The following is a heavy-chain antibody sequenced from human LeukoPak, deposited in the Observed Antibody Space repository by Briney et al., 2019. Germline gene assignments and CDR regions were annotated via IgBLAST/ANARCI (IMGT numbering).Heavy chain of an antibody. J-gene: IGHJ6*04. V-gene: IGHV3-48*03. D-gene: IGHD5-12*01. CDR1: GFTFSNYE. CDR3: ARPVNYGGYDYYYYGMDV. Sequence: GGSLRLSCAASGFTFSNYEMNWVRQAPGKGLEWVSYISGSGSTIYYADSVKGRFTISRDNAKNSLYLQMNSLRAEDTAVYYCARPVNYGGYDYYYYGMDVWGKGTTVTVSS. CDR2: ISGSGSTI.